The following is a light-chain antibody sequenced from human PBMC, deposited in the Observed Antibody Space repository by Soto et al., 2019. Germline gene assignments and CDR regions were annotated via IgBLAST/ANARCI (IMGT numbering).Light chain of an antibody. Sequence: QSVLTQPASVSGSPGQSITISCTGTSSDVGGYNYVSWYQQHPGKAPKLMIYEVSNRPSGVSNRFSGSKSGNTASLTISGLQAEDEADYYCSSYTRSSIYVFGTGTSSSTYVFGTGTKVTVL. CDR2: EVS. CDR3: SSYTRSSIYVFGTGTSSSTYV. V-gene: IGLV2-14*01. CDR1: SSDVGGYNY. J-gene: IGLJ1*01.